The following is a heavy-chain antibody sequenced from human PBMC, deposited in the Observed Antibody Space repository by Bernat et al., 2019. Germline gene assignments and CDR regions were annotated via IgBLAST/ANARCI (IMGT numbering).Heavy chain of an antibody. V-gene: IGHV3-48*01. CDR2: ISSSSVYM. CDR3: VRDKSSGTTGYFMDV. CDR1: GFSFSNYS. J-gene: IGHJ6*02. Sequence: EVQVVESGGGLVQPGGSLRLSCAASGFSFSNYSMNWVRQAPGKGLEWVSYISSSSVYMYYADSVKGRFTISRDNAKNSLYLQMNSLRAEDTALYYCVRDKSSGTTGYFMDVWGQGTTVTVSS. D-gene: IGHD6-19*01.